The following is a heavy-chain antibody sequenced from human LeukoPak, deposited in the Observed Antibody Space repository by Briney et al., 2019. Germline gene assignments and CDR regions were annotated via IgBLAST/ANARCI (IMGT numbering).Heavy chain of an antibody. CDR2: ISASSNSI. CDR1: GFTLNTYT. V-gene: IGHV3-48*01. CDR3: ARDHGLRRNGYNPFDY. Sequence: GGSLRLSCAASGFTLNTYTMNWVRQAPGKGLEWISSISASSNSIEYADSVEGRFSISRDSAKNSLDLQMNSLRADDTAMYYCARDHGLRRNGYNPFDYWGQGILVTVSS. D-gene: IGHD5-24*01. J-gene: IGHJ4*02.